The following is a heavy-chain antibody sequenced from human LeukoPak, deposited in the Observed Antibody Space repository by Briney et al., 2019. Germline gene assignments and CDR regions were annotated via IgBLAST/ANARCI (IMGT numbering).Heavy chain of an antibody. D-gene: IGHD2-2*02. CDR3: ARGHPYIGTYPFDY. Sequence: ASVKVSCKASGYTFTGYYMHWVRQAPGQGLEWMGWNSAYNGNTNFAQKLQGRVTMTTDTSTNTAYMELRDLRSDDTAFYYCARGHPYIGTYPFDYWGQGTLVTVSS. CDR2: NSAYNGNT. V-gene: IGHV1-18*04. J-gene: IGHJ4*02. CDR1: GYTFTGYY.